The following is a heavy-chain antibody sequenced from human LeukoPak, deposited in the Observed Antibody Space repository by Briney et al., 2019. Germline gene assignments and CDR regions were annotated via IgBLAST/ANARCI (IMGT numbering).Heavy chain of an antibody. CDR2: IKQDGSEK. CDR1: GFTFNSYW. V-gene: IGHV3-7*01. J-gene: IGHJ4*02. D-gene: IGHD2-15*01. Sequence: PGGSLRLSCAASGFTFNSYWMSWVRQAPGKGLEWVANIKQDGSEKYYVDSVKGRFTISRDNAKNSLYLQMNSLRAEDTAVYYCARDVVVVAAIYFDYWGQGTLVTVSS. CDR3: ARDVVVVAAIYFDY.